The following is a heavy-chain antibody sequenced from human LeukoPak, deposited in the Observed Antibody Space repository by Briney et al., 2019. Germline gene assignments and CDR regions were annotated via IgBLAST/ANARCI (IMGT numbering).Heavy chain of an antibody. J-gene: IGHJ3*02. D-gene: IGHD1-26*01. CDR3: ARSGSRVGAFDI. V-gene: IGHV4-59*01. CDR1: GGSISSYY. CDR2: IYYSGST. Sequence: PSETLSLTCTVSGGSISSYYWSWIRQPPGKGLEWIGYIYYSGSTNYNPSLKSRVTISVDTSKNQFSLKLSSVTAADTAVYYCARSGSRVGAFDIWGQGTMVTVSS.